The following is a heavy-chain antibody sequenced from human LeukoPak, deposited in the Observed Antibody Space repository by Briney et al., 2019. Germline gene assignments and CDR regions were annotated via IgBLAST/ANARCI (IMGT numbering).Heavy chain of an antibody. CDR1: GYNFTNYW. J-gene: IGHJ5*02. Sequence: GESLKISCKGSGYNFTNYWIGWVRQMPGKGLEWMGIIYPGDSDIRYSPSFQGQVTISADKSINTAYLQWSSLKASDTAMYYCAGLQLWSYANWFDPWGQGTLVSVSS. D-gene: IGHD5-18*01. CDR3: AGLQLWSYANWFDP. V-gene: IGHV5-51*01. CDR2: IYPGDSDI.